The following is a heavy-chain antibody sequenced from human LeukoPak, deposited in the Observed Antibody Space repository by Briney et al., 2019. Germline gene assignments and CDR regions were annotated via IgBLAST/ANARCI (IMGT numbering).Heavy chain of an antibody. Sequence: GGSLRLSCAASGFSFSSYAMTWVRQPPGKGLEWGSVISGSGGNTYYADSVKGRFTISRDNSNNTLFLQMNSLRAEDTAVYYCAKDYSNPYTMDVWGQGTTVTVSS. CDR3: AKDYSNPYTMDV. CDR2: ISGSGGNT. J-gene: IGHJ6*02. D-gene: IGHD3-10*01. V-gene: IGHV3-23*01. CDR1: GFSFSSYA.